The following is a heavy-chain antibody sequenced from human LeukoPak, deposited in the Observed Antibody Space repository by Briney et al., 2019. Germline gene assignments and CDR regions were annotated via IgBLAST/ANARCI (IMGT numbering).Heavy chain of an antibody. D-gene: IGHD1-26*01. CDR2: IYYSGST. CDR1: GGSISSSSYY. Sequence: SETLSLTCTVSGGSISSSSYYWGWIRQPPGKGLEWIGSIYYSGSTYYNPSLKSRVTISVDTSKNQFSLKLSSVTAADTAVYYCARDRSGGSPDYWGQGTVVTVSS. CDR3: ARDRSGGSPDY. J-gene: IGHJ4*02. V-gene: IGHV4-39*07.